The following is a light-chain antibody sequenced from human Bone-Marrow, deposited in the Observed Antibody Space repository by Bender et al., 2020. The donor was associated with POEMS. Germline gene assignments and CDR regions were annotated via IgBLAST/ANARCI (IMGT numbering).Light chain of an antibody. CDR1: KLGDKD. CDR3: VAWDDSVSGWV. J-gene: IGLJ3*02. V-gene: IGLV3-1*01. CDR2: QDN. Sequence: SYDLTQPPSVSVSPGQTASLTCSGDKLGDKDVSWYQQRPGQSPVLVIYQDNRRPSGVPDRFSGSKSGTSASLAISGLRSEDEADYCCVAWDDSVSGWVFGGGTKLTVL.